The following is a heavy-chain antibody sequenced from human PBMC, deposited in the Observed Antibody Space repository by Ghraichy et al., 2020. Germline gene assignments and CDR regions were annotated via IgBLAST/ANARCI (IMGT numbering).Heavy chain of an antibody. D-gene: IGHD6-19*01. V-gene: IGHV4-59*01. CDR2: IYYSGST. J-gene: IGHJ3*02. Sequence: SETLSLTCTVYGGSISSYYWSWIRQPPGKGLEWIGYIYYSGSTNYNPSLKSRVTISVDTSKNQFSLKLSSVTAADTAVYYCARVGSGWYVDAFDIWGQGTMVTVSS. CDR3: ARVGSGWYVDAFDI. CDR1: GGSISSYY.